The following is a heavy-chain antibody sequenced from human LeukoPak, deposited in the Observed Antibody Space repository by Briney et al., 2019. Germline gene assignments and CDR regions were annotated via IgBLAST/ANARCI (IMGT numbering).Heavy chain of an antibody. Sequence: GGSLRLSCAASGFTFSTYGMHWVRQAPGKGLEYVADKWYDGSNKYYADSVKGRFTISRDNSKNTLYLKMNSLRAEDTAVYYCARHHCSSTSCYEGGLDYWGQGTLVTVSS. V-gene: IGHV3-33*01. CDR3: ARHHCSSTSCYEGGLDY. D-gene: IGHD2-2*01. CDR1: GFTFSTYG. CDR2: KWYDGSNK. J-gene: IGHJ4*02.